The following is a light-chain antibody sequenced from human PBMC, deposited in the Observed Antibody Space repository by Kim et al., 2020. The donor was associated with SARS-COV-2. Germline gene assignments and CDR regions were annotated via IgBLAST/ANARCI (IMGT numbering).Light chain of an antibody. V-gene: IGLV5-45*02. J-gene: IGLJ2*01. Sequence: QPVLTQPSSLSASPGASASLTCTLRSDINVVSYSIYWYQRKPGSPPQFLLRYKSDSNNQQGSGFPSRFSGSKDASANAGLLLISGLQSEDEADYYCMIWHNYAGEFGGGTQLTVL. CDR2: YKSDSNN. CDR3: MIWHNYAGE. CDR1: SDINVVSYS.